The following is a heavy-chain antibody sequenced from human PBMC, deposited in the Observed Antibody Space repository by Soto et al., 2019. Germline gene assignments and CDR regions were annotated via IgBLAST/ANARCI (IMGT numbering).Heavy chain of an antibody. CDR1: GYNFTSYG. CDR3: AGDGKYYYGSGSTYYYGIDV. D-gene: IGHD3-10*01. V-gene: IGHV1-18*04. Sequence: QFQLVQSGADVKKPWASVKVSCKASGYNFTSYGVSWVRQAPGQVLEWMGWISGYNGNTNYAQKLQGRVIMTTDTSTSTAYMELRSLRSDDTAVDYWAGDGKYYYGSGSTYYYGIDVWGPGITVTVSS. J-gene: IGHJ6*02. CDR2: ISGYNGNT.